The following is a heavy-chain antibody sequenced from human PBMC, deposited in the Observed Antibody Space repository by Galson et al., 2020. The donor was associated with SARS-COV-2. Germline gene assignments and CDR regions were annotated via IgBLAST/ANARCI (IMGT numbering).Heavy chain of an antibody. V-gene: IGHV3-23*01. CDR3: AKGGKPRPDYYYGMDV. CDR2: IRGSSESK. J-gene: IGHJ6*02. Sequence: GGSLRLSCAASGFTFSNHAMTWVRQAPGKGLEWVSGIRGSSESKYYADSVKGRFSISRDNSKNTLYLHMNSLRVEDTAVYYCAKGGKPRPDYYYGMDVWGQGTTVTVSS. CDR1: GFTFSNHA. D-gene: IGHD1-1*01.